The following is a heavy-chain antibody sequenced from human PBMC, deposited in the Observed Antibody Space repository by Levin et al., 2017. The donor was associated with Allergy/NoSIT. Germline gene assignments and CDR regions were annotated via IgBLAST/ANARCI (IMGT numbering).Heavy chain of an antibody. CDR3: ARQVDP. J-gene: IGHJ5*02. CDR2: IYYSGST. Sequence: SETLSLTCTVSGGSLSDYYWSWIRQPPGKGLEWIGLIYYSGSTNYNPSLKSRVTISLDTSKNQFSLKLSSVTAADTAVYYCARQVDPWGQGTLVTVSS. CDR1: GGSLSDYY. V-gene: IGHV4-59*08.